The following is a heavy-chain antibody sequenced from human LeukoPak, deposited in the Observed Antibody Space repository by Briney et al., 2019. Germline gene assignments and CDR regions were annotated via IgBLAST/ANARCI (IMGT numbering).Heavy chain of an antibody. V-gene: IGHV4-4*07. CDR3: ARTYRIAAAGPYYYYYYYMDV. CDR2: IYTSGTT. Sequence: SETLSLTCTDSGGSISSYYWSWIRQPAGKGLEWIGRIYTSGTTNYNPSLKSRVTMSVDTSKNQCSLKLSSVTAADTAVYYCARTYRIAAAGPYYYYYYYMDVWGKGTTVTVSS. CDR1: GGSISSYY. J-gene: IGHJ6*03. D-gene: IGHD6-13*01.